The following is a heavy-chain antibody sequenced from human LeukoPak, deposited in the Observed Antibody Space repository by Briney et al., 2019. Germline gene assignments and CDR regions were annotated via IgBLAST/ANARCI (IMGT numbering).Heavy chain of an antibody. CDR1: GYTLTELS. D-gene: IGHD3-22*01. CDR3: ALHYYYDSSGYYYV. J-gene: IGHJ4*02. Sequence: ASVKVSCKVSGYTLTELSMHWVRQAPGKGLEWMGGFDPEDGETIYAQKFQGRVTMTEDTSTDTAYMELRSLRSDNTAVYYCALHYYYDSSGYYYVWGQGTLVTVSS. CDR2: FDPEDGET. V-gene: IGHV1-24*01.